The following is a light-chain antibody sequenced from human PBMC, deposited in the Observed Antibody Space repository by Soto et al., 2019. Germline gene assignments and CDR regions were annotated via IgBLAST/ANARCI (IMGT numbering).Light chain of an antibody. CDR2: GAS. CDR1: QSVSGY. J-gene: IGKJ5*01. Sequence: EIVVTQSPATLSLSPGETATLSCRASQSVSGYIGWYQQKPGQAPRLLIYGASSRATGIPDRFSGSGSGTDFTLSIRRLEPEDFAVYYCQHYGFSLITFGQGTRLEIK. V-gene: IGKV3-20*01. CDR3: QHYGFSLIT.